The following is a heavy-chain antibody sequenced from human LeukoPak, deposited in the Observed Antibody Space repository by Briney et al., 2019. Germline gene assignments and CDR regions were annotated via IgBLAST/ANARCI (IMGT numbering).Heavy chain of an antibody. V-gene: IGHV3-20*04. CDR3: ARVAYYYDSSGGGLDY. CDR1: GFTFDDYG. D-gene: IGHD3-22*01. J-gene: IGHJ4*02. Sequence: PGGSLRLSCAASGFTFDDYGMSWVRQAPGKGLEWVSGINWNGDSTGYADSVKGRFTISRDNAKNSLYLQMNSLRAEDTALYYCARVAYYYDSSGGGLDYWGQGTLVTVSS. CDR2: INWNGDST.